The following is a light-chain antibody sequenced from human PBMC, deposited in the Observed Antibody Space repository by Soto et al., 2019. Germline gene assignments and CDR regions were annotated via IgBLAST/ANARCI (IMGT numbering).Light chain of an antibody. CDR3: GTWDSSLSTALYV. CDR2: ENN. V-gene: IGLV1-51*02. Sequence: QSVLTQPPSVSAAPGQKVTISCSGSSSNIGNNYVSWYQQLPGTAPKLLIYENNKRPSGIPDRFSGSKSGTSATQDITGHQTGDEADYYCGTWDSSLSTALYVFGTGTKVTVL. CDR1: SSNIGNNY. J-gene: IGLJ1*01.